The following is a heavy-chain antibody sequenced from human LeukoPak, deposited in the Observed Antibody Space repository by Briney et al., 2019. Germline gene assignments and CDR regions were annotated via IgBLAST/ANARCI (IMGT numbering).Heavy chain of an antibody. CDR3: ARGRVSSSTWYSTYYYYFYMDV. V-gene: IGHV4-59*01. Sequence: SETLSLTCNVADNSITMYYWTWIRQPPGKGLEWIGYVDHTGSTNFNPSLNGRVSISRDTTKNLFSLRLRSVTAADTAVYFCARGRVSSSTWYSTYYYYFYMDVWGKGATVTVSS. CDR1: DNSITMYY. CDR2: VDHTGST. D-gene: IGHD1-1*01. J-gene: IGHJ6*03.